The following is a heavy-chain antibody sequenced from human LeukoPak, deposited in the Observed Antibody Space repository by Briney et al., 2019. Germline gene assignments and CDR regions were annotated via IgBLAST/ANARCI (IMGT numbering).Heavy chain of an antibody. J-gene: IGHJ4*02. CDR1: GGSFSGYY. CDR2: INHSGST. CDR3: ARGDFYGSGSYRAFDY. Sequence: SETLSLTCAVYGGSFSGYYWSWIRQPPGKGLEWIGEINHSGSTNYNPSLKSRVTISVDTSKNQFSLKLSSVTAADTAVYYCARGDFYGSGSYRAFDYWGQGTLVTVSS. V-gene: IGHV4-34*01. D-gene: IGHD3-10*01.